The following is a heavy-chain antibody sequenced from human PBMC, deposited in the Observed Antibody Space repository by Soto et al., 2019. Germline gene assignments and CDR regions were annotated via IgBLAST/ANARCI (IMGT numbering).Heavy chain of an antibody. CDR2: VYWDDDK. Sequence: QITLKESGPTLVKPTQTLMLTCTFSGFSLSTSGVGVGWIRQPPGKALEWLASVYWDDDKRYSPSLESRLTITKDTSKNQVVLTLTNMDPVDTATYFCVHLAYYGSGSYTYWGQGTLVTVS. V-gene: IGHV2-5*02. D-gene: IGHD3-10*01. CDR1: GFSLSTSGVG. CDR3: VHLAYYGSGSYTY. J-gene: IGHJ4*02.